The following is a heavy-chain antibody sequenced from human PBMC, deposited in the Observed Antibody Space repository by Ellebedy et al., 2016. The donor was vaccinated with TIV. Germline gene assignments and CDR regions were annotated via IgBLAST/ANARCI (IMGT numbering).Heavy chain of an antibody. CDR1: GFTFSDYY. CDR3: ALGAVVITAFDI. Sequence: GESLKISCAASGFTFSDYYMNWVRQAPGKGLEWVSYISNGGSSINYADSVKGRFTISRDNAKNSLYLQMNSLRAEDTAVYYCALGAVVITAFDIWGQGTMVTVSS. V-gene: IGHV3-11*04. J-gene: IGHJ3*02. CDR2: ISNGGSSI. D-gene: IGHD3-22*01.